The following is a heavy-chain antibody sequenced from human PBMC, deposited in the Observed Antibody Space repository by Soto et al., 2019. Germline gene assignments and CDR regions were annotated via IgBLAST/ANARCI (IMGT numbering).Heavy chain of an antibody. Sequence: PSETLSLTCTVSGGSSSSSSYYWGWIRQPPGKGLEWIGSIYYSGSTYYNPSLKSRLTISVDTSKNQFSLKLSSVTAADTAVYYCARVCGGDCHYGMDVWGQGTTVTVSS. D-gene: IGHD2-21*02. CDR2: IYYSGST. V-gene: IGHV4-39*07. CDR3: ARVCGGDCHYGMDV. CDR1: GGSSSSSSYY. J-gene: IGHJ6*02.